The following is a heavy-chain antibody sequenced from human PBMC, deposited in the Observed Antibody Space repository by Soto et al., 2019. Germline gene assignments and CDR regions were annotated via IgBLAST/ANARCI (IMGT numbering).Heavy chain of an antibody. V-gene: IGHV3-23*01. CDR3: AKDQTIGGYYYYGMDV. CDR2: ISGSGGST. D-gene: IGHD3-10*01. J-gene: IGHJ6*02. Sequence: GGSLRLSCAASGFTFSSYAMSWVRQAPGKGLEWVSAISGSGGSTYYADSVKGRFTISRDNSKNTLYLQMNSLRAEDTAVYYCAKDQTIGGYYYYGMDVWGQGTTVTVSS. CDR1: GFTFSSYA.